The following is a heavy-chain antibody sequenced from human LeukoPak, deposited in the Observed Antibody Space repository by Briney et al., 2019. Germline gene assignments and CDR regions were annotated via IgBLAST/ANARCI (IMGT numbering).Heavy chain of an antibody. D-gene: IGHD3-10*01. CDR1: GGSISSGDYY. CDR3: ARVGGTMVRGAEYYYYYYGMDV. CDR2: IYCSGST. Sequence: PSQTLSLTCTVSGGSISSGDYYWSWIRQPPGKGLEWIGYIYCSGSTYYNPSLKSRVTISVDTSKNQFSLKLSSVTAADTAVYYCARVGGTMVRGAEYYYYYYGMDVWGQGTTVTVSS. V-gene: IGHV4-30-4*01. J-gene: IGHJ6*02.